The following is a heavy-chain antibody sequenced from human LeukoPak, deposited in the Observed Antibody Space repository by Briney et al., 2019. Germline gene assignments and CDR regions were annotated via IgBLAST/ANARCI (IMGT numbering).Heavy chain of an antibody. J-gene: IGHJ5*02. CDR2: IYYSGST. CDR1: GGSITNNSYY. CDR3: AREESAA. D-gene: IGHD2/OR15-2a*01. Sequence: SETLSLTCTVSGGSITNNSYYWGWIRQPPGKGLEWIGSIYYIGSIYYSGSTYYNPSLKSRLTISVDTSKNQFSLKLNSVTAADTAVYYCAREESAAWGQGTLVTVSS. V-gene: IGHV4-39*07.